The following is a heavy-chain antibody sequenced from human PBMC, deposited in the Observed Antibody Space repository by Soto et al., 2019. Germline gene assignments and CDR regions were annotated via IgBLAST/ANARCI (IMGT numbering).Heavy chain of an antibody. CDR3: AKCLGDQGSSWYCNWFDP. CDR1: GFTFSDYA. J-gene: IGHJ5*02. V-gene: IGHV3-23*01. D-gene: IGHD6-13*01. Sequence: GGSLRLSCAASGFTFSDYAMRWVRQAPGKGLQWVSAISGSGRTTYYADSVKGRFTISRDNSKNMLYLQMNSLRAEDTAVYYCAKCLGDQGSSWYCNWFDPWGQGTLVTVSS. CDR2: ISGSGRTT.